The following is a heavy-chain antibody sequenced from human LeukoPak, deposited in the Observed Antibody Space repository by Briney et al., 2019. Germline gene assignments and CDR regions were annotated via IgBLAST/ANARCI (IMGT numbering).Heavy chain of an antibody. CDR1: GGSISSSSYY. CDR2: IYYSGST. CDR3: ARVQQLWSPDTFDY. V-gene: IGHV4-39*07. D-gene: IGHD5-18*01. Sequence: SETLSLTCTVSGGSISSSSYYWGWIRQPPGKGLEWIGSIYYSGSTYYNPSLKSRVTISVDTSKNQFSLKLSSVTAADTAVYYCARVQQLWSPDTFDYWGQGTLVTVSS. J-gene: IGHJ4*02.